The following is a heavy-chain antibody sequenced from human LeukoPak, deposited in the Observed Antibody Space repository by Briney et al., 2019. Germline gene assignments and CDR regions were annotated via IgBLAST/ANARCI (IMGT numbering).Heavy chain of an antibody. J-gene: IGHJ3*02. CDR2: IYYSGST. CDR3: ARRTGLSDAFDI. Sequence: SQTLSPTCTVSGGSISSGDYYWSWIRQPPGKGLEWIGYIYYSGSTYYNPSLKSRVTISVDTSKNQFSLKLSSVTAADTAVYYCARRTGLSDAFDIWGQGTMVTVSS. D-gene: IGHD3/OR15-3a*01. V-gene: IGHV4-30-4*08. CDR1: GGSISSGDYY.